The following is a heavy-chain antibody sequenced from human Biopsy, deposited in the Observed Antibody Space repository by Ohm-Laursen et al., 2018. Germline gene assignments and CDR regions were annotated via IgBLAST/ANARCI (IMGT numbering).Heavy chain of an antibody. D-gene: IGHD2-8*01. CDR2: INCKTGAT. Sequence: ASVKVSCKVSGYSFISNGISWVRQAPGQGLEWLGYINCKTGATNYAQKFQGTVTMTRDTSISTAYLALGSLRSADTAIYYCARDPLNGHKHFDYWGQGSLVTVSS. V-gene: IGHV1-2*02. J-gene: IGHJ4*02. CDR3: ARDPLNGHKHFDY. CDR1: GYSFISNG.